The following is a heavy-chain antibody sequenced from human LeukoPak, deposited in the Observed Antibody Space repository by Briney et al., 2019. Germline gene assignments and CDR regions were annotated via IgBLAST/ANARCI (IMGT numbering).Heavy chain of an antibody. CDR2: INPSGGST. CDR3: ARGLMIARYFDY. V-gene: IGHV1-46*01. Sequence: GASVKVSCKVSGYTFTSYYMHWVRQAPGQGLEWMGIINPSGGSTSYAQKFQGRVTMTRDMSTSTVYMELSSLRSEDTAVYYCARGLMIARYFDYWGQGTLVTVSS. J-gene: IGHJ4*02. CDR1: GYTFTSYY. D-gene: IGHD3-22*01.